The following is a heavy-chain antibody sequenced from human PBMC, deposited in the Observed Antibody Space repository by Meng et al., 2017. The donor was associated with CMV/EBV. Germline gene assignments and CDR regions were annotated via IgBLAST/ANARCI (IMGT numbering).Heavy chain of an antibody. CDR1: GFTFGDYA. D-gene: IGHD6-19*01. CDR2: IRSKAYGGTT. V-gene: IGHV3-49*04. Sequence: GESLKISCTASGFTFGDYAMSWVRQAPGKELEWVGFIRSKAYGGTTEYAASVKGRFTISRDDSKSIAYLQMNSLKTEDTAVYYCTREKGIAVAGTIDYWGQGTLVTVSS. CDR3: TREKGIAVAGTIDY. J-gene: IGHJ4*02.